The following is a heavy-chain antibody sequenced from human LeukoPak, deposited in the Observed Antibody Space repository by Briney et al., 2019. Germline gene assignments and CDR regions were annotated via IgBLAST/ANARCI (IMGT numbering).Heavy chain of an antibody. D-gene: IGHD2-15*01. CDR1: GGSFSGYY. V-gene: IGHV4-34*01. J-gene: IGHJ4*02. Sequence: PSETLSLTCAVYGGSFSGYYWSWIRQPPGKGLEWIGEINHSGSTNYNPSLKSRVTISVDTSKNQFSLKLSSVTAADTAVYYCAREAVEAFDYWGQGTLVTVSS. CDR3: AREAVEAFDY. CDR2: INHSGST.